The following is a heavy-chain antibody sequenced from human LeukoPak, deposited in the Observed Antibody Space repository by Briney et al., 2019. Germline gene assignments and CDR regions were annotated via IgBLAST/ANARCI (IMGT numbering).Heavy chain of an antibody. Sequence: GESLKISCQGSGYSFTNYWIGWVRQMPGKGLEWMGIIYPDDSDTRFSPSFQGQVTISADKSITTAYLHWSSLKASDTAIYYCARRRDSTGDYFDYWGQGTLVTVSS. CDR2: IYPDDSDT. CDR1: GYSFTNYW. V-gene: IGHV5-51*01. D-gene: IGHD1-1*01. J-gene: IGHJ4*02. CDR3: ARRRDSTGDYFDY.